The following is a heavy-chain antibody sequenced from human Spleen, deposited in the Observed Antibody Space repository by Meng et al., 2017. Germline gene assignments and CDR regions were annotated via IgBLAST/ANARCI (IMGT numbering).Heavy chain of an antibody. CDR2: VNAASGNT. Sequence: QVQLVQSGAEVKNPGASVKVSCKTSGYSFTTYGIHWVRQAPGQSLEWMGWVNAASGNTRYSQKFQDRVTITRDTSASSAYMEVSSLRSEDTAVYYCARSSLHAGTLYFDSWGQGTLVTVS. J-gene: IGHJ4*02. D-gene: IGHD2-15*01. CDR3: ARSSLHAGTLYFDS. V-gene: IGHV1-3*01. CDR1: GYSFTTYG.